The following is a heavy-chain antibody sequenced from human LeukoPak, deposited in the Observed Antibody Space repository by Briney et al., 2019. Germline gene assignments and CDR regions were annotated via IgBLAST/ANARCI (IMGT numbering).Heavy chain of an antibody. CDR1: GGSISSGDYY. D-gene: IGHD4-17*01. CDR3: ASSHDYGDYVWDY. CDR2: IYYSGST. J-gene: IGHJ4*02. Sequence: PSETLSLTCTVSGGSISSGDYYWGWIRQPPGKGLEWIGYIYYSGSTYYNPSLKSRVTISVDTSKNQFSLKLSSVTAADTAVYYCASSHDYGDYVWDYWGQGTLVTVSS. V-gene: IGHV4-30-4*01.